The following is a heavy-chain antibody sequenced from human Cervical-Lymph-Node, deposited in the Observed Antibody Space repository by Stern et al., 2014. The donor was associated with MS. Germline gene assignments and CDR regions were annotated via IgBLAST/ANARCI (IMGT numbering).Heavy chain of an antibody. CDR3: ARPIAAAGPIDY. CDR1: GGSVSSSDYY. J-gene: IGHJ4*02. CDR2: LDYIGNT. Sequence: QVQLQESGPGLVKPSETLSLTCTVSGGSVSSSDYYWGWIRQPPGKALEWIGNLDYIGNTYYNPSLKSRVTIPGHTSRNQFSLSRRSVTAADTAVYYCARPIAAAGPIDYWGQGTLVTVSS. V-gene: IGHV4-39*01. D-gene: IGHD6-13*01.